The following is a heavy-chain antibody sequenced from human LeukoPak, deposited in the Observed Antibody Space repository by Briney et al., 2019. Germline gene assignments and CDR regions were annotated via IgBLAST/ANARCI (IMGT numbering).Heavy chain of an antibody. Sequence: GGSLRLSCEVSGFAFSDYWMNWVRQAPGKGLEWVASIRQDGGEKSYVDSVKGRFTISRDNTKNSLYLQMSSLRVEDTAVYFCARDGTAPGLYFDLWGQGTLVTVSS. D-gene: IGHD6-13*01. J-gene: IGHJ4*01. CDR3: ARDGTAPGLYFDL. CDR2: IRQDGGEK. CDR1: GFAFSDYW. V-gene: IGHV3-7*01.